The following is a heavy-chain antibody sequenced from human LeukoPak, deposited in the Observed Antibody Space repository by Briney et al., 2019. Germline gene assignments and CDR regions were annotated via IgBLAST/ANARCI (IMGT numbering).Heavy chain of an antibody. J-gene: IGHJ4*02. CDR2: IYYSGST. CDR3: ARGTAAMIVGRYFDY. Sequence: SETLSLTCTVSGGSISSGGYYWSWIRQHPGKGLEWIGYIYYSGSTYYNPSLKSRVTISVDTSKNQFSLKLSSVTAADTAVYYCARGTAAMIVGRYFDYWGQGTLVTVSS. CDR1: GGSISSGGYY. V-gene: IGHV4-31*03. D-gene: IGHD3-22*01.